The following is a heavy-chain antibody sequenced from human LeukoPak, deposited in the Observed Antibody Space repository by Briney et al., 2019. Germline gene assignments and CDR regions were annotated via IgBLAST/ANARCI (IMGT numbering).Heavy chain of an antibody. J-gene: IGHJ4*02. CDR3: AIDFCGGGCYSGGGFDY. CDR1: AFPLVANA. V-gene: IGHV3-9*01. CDR2: IGWNSGSI. Sequence: GRSLRLSCAASAFPLVANAMPWARHAPGKGLEWVLGIGWNSGSIGYADSVKGRFTISRDNAKNSLYLQMNSLRAEDTALYYCAIDFCGGGCYSGGGFDYWGQGTLVTVSS. D-gene: IGHD2-21*02.